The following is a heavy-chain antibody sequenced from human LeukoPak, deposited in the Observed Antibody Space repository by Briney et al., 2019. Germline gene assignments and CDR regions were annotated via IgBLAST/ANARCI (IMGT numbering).Heavy chain of an antibody. V-gene: IGHV1-24*01. CDR3: ATGASTAMRGLDV. CDR2: SDLEDVET. CDR1: GDSLTDLS. Sequence: ASVKVSCKVSGDSLTDLSMHWVRQAPGKGLEWMGGSDLEDVETVYAQKFEDRLTVTEDTSTGTAYMKLRSLTSEDTALYYCATGASTAMRGLDVWGQGTTVTVSS. J-gene: IGHJ6*02. D-gene: IGHD2-2*01.